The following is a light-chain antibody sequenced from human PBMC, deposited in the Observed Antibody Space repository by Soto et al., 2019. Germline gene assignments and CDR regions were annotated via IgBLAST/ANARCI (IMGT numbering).Light chain of an antibody. Sequence: EIGLTQSPGTLSLSPGEGATLSCRASQSVGNSYVAWYQKKPGQAPRLLISGTYSRATGIPDRFRGSGSDPDFTLTITSLEPEDVAVYYCQQWRSSPLSFGAGTKIEMK. CDR2: GTY. J-gene: IGKJ4*01. V-gene: IGKV3-20*01. CDR3: QQWRSSPLS. CDR1: QSVGNSY.